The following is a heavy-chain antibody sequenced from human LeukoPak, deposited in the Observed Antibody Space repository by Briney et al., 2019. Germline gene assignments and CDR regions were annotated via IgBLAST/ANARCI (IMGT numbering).Heavy chain of an antibody. D-gene: IGHD6-19*01. CDR2: INAGNGNT. Sequence: ASVKVFCKASGYTFTSYAMHWVRQAPGQRLEWMGWINAGNGNTKYSQKFQGRVTITRDTSASTAYMELSSLRSEDTAVYYCARNKVGDGDSSGWYKAGVAFDIWGQGTMVTVSS. V-gene: IGHV1-3*01. CDR1: GYTFTSYA. J-gene: IGHJ3*02. CDR3: ARNKVGDGDSSGWYKAGVAFDI.